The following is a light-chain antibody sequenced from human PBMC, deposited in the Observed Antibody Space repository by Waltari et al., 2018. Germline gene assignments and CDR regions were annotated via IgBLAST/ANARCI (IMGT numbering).Light chain of an antibody. V-gene: IGKV1-27*01. J-gene: IGKJ2*01. CDR2: AAS. CDR3: QKCFSAPYT. Sequence: DIQMTQSPSSLPQSVGARVTITSRPSQGINNYLAWYQQRAGKAPKVLIYAASILQSGVPSRFSGSGSGTDFTLTISSLQPEDVATYYCQKCFSAPYTFGQGTKLEI. CDR1: QGINNY.